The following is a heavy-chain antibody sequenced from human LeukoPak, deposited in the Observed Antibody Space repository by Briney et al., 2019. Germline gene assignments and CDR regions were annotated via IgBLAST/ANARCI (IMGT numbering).Heavy chain of an antibody. V-gene: IGHV4-59*01. CDR1: GGSISSYY. CDR3: ARRNVDTAMVTFDY. Sequence: PSETLSLTCTVSGGSISSYYWSWLRQPPGKGLEWIGYIYYSGTTNYNPSLKSRFTISVDTPKNQFSLKLSSVTAADTAVYYCARRNVDTAMVTFDYWGQGTLVTVSS. J-gene: IGHJ4*02. D-gene: IGHD5-18*01. CDR2: IYYSGTT.